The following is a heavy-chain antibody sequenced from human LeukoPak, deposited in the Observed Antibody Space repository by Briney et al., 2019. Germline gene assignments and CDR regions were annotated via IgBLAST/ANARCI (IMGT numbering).Heavy chain of an antibody. J-gene: IGHJ5*02. V-gene: IGHV5-51*04. CDR1: GYSFTTYW. Sequence: GESLKISCKGSGYSFTTYWIGWVRQMPGKGLEWMGIIYPGDSDTRYSPSFQGQVTFSADKPISTAYLQWSSLKASDTAMYYCARTPRYMGWFDPWGQGTLVTVSS. D-gene: IGHD1-1*01. CDR3: ARTPRYMGWFDP. CDR2: IYPGDSDT.